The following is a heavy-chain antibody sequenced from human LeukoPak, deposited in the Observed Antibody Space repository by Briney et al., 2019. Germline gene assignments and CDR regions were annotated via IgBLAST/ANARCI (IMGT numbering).Heavy chain of an antibody. CDR2: ISYDGSNK. CDR3: ARDPGSTVTTFDY. D-gene: IGHD4-17*01. CDR1: GFTFSSYG. Sequence: GGSLRLSCAASGFTFSSYGMHWVRQAPGKGLEWVAVISYDGSNKYYADSVKGRFTISRDNAKNSLYLQMNSLRAEDTAVYYCARDPGSTVTTFDYWGQGTLVTVSS. V-gene: IGHV3-30*03. J-gene: IGHJ4*02.